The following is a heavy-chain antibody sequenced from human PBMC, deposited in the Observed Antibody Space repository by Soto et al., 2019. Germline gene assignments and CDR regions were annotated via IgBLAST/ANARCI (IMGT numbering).Heavy chain of an antibody. D-gene: IGHD6-19*01. V-gene: IGHV1-46*01. CDR2: FNPSGLST. Sequence: QVHLVQSGAEVKKPGASVNVSCQASGSITNHHMHWVRQAPGQGLGWMGIFNPSGLSTTYAHKFQGRVTITRDTSTSTVYMVLGSLTSEDTAVYFCAKVTHRGPIAVAGPLGSWGQGALVIVSS. J-gene: IGHJ4*02. CDR1: GSITNHH. CDR3: AKVTHRGPIAVAGPLGS.